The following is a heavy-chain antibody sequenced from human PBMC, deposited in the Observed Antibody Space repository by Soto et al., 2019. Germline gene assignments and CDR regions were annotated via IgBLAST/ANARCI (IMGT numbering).Heavy chain of an antibody. V-gene: IGHV4-39*02. J-gene: IGHJ5*02. CDR2: IYYSGST. Sequence: SETLSLTCTVSGGSISSSSYYWGWIRQPPGKGLEWIGSIYYSGSTYYNPSLKSRVTISVDTSKNHFSLKLSSVTATDTAVYYCATQEVGGSYVYTFDPWGQGTLVTVSS. D-gene: IGHD1-26*01. CDR3: ATQEVGGSYVYTFDP. CDR1: GGSISSSSYY.